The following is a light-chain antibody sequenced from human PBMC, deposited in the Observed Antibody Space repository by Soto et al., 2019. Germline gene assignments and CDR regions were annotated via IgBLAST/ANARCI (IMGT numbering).Light chain of an antibody. Sequence: QSALTQPASVSGSPGQSLTISCTGTSSDVGGYNYVSWYQQHPGKSPKLMIYDVSNRPSGVSNRFSVSKSGNTASLTISGLQAEDEADYYCSSYTSSSTLLYVCGTGTKLNVL. CDR3: SSYTSSSTLLYV. CDR2: DVS. J-gene: IGLJ1*01. CDR1: SSDVGGYNY. V-gene: IGLV2-14*01.